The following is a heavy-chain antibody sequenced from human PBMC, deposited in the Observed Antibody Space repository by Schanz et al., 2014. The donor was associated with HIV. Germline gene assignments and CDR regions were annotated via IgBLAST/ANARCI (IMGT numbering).Heavy chain of an antibody. CDR1: GFNFNTYW. CDR3: ATSIYTYGKGNFDY. D-gene: IGHD5-18*01. V-gene: IGHV3-7*01. J-gene: IGHJ4*02. CDR2: IKEDGSEK. Sequence: EGHLVESGGGLVQPGGSLRLSCAASGFNFNTYWMTWVRQTPGKGLEWVANIKEDGSEKYYVDSVKGRFTISRDNAKNSLYLQMSNLRADDTAVYHCATSIYTYGKGNFDYWGQGSLVSVSS.